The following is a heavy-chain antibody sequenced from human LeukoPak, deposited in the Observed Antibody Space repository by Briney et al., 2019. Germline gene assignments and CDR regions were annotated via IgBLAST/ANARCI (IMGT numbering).Heavy chain of an antibody. Sequence: GGSLRLSCAASGFTFSDYYMSWIRQAPGKGLEWVSYISSSGSTINYADSVKGRFTISRDNAKNSLYLQMNSLRAEDTAVYYCARASYDSSGYCDYWGQGTLVTVPS. CDR3: ARASYDSSGYCDY. V-gene: IGHV3-11*04. CDR2: ISSSGSTI. CDR1: GFTFSDYY. J-gene: IGHJ4*02. D-gene: IGHD3-22*01.